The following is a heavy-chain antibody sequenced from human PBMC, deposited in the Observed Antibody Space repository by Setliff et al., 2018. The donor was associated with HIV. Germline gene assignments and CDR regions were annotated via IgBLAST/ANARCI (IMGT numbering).Heavy chain of an antibody. CDR3: ARVIAAAGTGGLDI. D-gene: IGHD6-13*01. V-gene: IGHV3-20*04. CDR1: GFTFEDYG. J-gene: IGHJ3*02. Sequence: RGESLKISCAASGFTFEDYGMSWVRQAPGKGLEWVSGINWNGGSAGYADSVKGRFTISRDNAKNSLYLQMNSLRAEDTALYYCARVIAAAGTGGLDIWGQGTMVTVSS. CDR2: INWNGGSA.